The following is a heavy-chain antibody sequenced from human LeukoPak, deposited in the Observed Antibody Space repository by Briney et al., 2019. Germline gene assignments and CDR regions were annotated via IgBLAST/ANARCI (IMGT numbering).Heavy chain of an antibody. CDR2: ISPRSNSI. Sequence: GGSLRLSCTASGFTFSNYAMTWVRQAPGKGLEWISAISPRSNSIYYSDSVRGRFTVSRDNSKNTLYLQMNSLRAEDTAVYYCAKDNIILRVVAATEFSYWGQGTLVTVSS. J-gene: IGHJ4*02. V-gene: IGHV3-23*01. CDR3: AKDNIILRVVAATEFSY. CDR1: GFTFSNYA. D-gene: IGHD2-15*01.